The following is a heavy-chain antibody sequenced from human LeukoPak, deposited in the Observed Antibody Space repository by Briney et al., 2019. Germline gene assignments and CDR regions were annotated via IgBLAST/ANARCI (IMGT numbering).Heavy chain of an antibody. CDR1: GGSISSYY. V-gene: IGHV4-4*07. D-gene: IGHD3-22*01. CDR2: IYTSGST. J-gene: IGHJ4*02. Sequence: SETLSLTCTVSGGSISSYYWSWIRQPAGKGLEWIGRIYTSGSTNYNPSLKSRVTMSVDTSKNQFSLKLSSVTAADTAVYYCARVRPMSGSMYYYDSSGYYFDYWGQGTLVADSS. CDR3: ARVRPMSGSMYYYDSSGYYFDY.